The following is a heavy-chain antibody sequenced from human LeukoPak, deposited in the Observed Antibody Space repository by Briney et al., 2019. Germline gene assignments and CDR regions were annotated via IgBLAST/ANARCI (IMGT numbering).Heavy chain of an antibody. D-gene: IGHD1-26*01. V-gene: IGHV3-7*01. CDR2: IKQDGSEK. CDR3: ARHSGTYFDY. Sequence: GGSLRLSCAASGFTLSSYWMTWVRQAPGKGREWLANIKQDGSEKYSVDSVKGRFTISRDNAKNSLYLQMNSLRAEDTAVYYCARHSGTYFDYWGQGTLVTVSS. J-gene: IGHJ4*02. CDR1: GFTLSSYW.